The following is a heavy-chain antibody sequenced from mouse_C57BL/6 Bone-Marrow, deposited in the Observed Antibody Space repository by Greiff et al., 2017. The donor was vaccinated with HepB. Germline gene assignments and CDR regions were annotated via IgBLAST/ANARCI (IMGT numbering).Heavy chain of an antibody. CDR2: ISSGSITI. J-gene: IGHJ1*03. V-gene: IGHV5-17*01. CDR1: GFTFSDYG. CDR3: ARDGYYGYFDV. D-gene: IGHD2-3*01. Sequence: EVKVVESGGGLVKPGGSLKLSCAASGFTFSDYGMHWVRQAPEKGLEWVAYISSGSITIYYADTVKGRFTISRDNAKNTLFLQMTSLRSEDTAMYYCARDGYYGYFDVWGTGTTVTVSS.